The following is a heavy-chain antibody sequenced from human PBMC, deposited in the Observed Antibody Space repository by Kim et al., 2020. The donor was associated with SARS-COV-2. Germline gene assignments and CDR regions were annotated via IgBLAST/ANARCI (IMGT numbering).Heavy chain of an antibody. Sequence: SETLSLTCAVYGGPFTGYYWSWIRQPPGKGLEWIGEIHDSGRTNYNPSLKSRVTISVDTSRNQFSLKLSSVTAADTAVYYCAYGRLKRAPNDFVSSLDYWGQGSLVTVSS. J-gene: IGHJ4*02. D-gene: IGHD2-8*01. V-gene: IGHV4-34*01. CDR3: AYGRLKRAPNDFVSSLDY. CDR2: IHDSGRT. CDR1: GGPFTGYY.